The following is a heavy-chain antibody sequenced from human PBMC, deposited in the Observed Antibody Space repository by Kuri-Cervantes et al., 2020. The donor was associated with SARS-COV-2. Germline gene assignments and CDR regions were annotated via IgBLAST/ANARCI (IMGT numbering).Heavy chain of an antibody. CDR3: ARGRYYYDRRGLCV. CDR1: GGSFSGYY. J-gene: IGHJ6*02. CDR2: INHSGST. V-gene: IGHV4-34*01. D-gene: IGHD3-22*01. Sequence: SETLSLTCAVYGGSFSGYYWSWIRQPPGKGLEWIGEINHSGSTNYNPSLKSRVTISVDTSKNQFSLKLSSVTAADTAVYYCARGRYYYDRRGLCVGGQGTTVTVSS.